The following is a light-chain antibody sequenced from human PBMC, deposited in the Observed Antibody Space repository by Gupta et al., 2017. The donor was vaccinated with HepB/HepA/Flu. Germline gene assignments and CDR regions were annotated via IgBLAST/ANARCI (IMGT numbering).Light chain of an antibody. Sequence: SYELTPPPSVSVSPGQTARTTCSGDALPKQYAYWYQQKPGQAPVLVIYKDSERSSGIPERFSGSSSGTTVTLTISGVQAEDEADYYCQSADSSGTYPFVVFGGGTKLTVL. CDR3: QSADSSGTYPFVV. CDR2: KDS. CDR1: ALPKQY. J-gene: IGLJ2*01. V-gene: IGLV3-25*03.